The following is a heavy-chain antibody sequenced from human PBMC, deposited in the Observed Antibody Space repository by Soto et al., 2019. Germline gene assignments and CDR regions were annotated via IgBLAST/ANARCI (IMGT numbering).Heavy chain of an antibody. CDR1: GGTFSSYT. Sequence: SVKVSCKASGGTFSSYTISWVRQAPGQGLEWMGRIIPILGIANYAQKFQGRVTITADKSTSTAYMELSSLRSEDTAAYYCARSTVTPLGYYYYGMDVWGQGTTVTVSS. J-gene: IGHJ6*02. V-gene: IGHV1-69*02. CDR3: ARSTVTPLGYYYYGMDV. D-gene: IGHD4-17*01. CDR2: IIPILGIA.